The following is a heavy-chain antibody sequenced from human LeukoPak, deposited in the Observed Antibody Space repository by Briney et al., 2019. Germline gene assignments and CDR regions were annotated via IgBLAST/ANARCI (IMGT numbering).Heavy chain of an antibody. CDR3: ARDWGGILSYMDV. CDR1: GGSISSGSDY. D-gene: IGHD3-16*01. V-gene: IGHV4-61*02. Sequence: SETLSLTCTVSGGSISSGSDYWSWIRQPAGKGLEWIGRMYTSGSTNYNPSLKSRVTISVDTSKNQFSLKLSSVTAADTAVYYCARDWGGILSYMDVWGKGTTVTVSS. J-gene: IGHJ6*03. CDR2: MYTSGST.